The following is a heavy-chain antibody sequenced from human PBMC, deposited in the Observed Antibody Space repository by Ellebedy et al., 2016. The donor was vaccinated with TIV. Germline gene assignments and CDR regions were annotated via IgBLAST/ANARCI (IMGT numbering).Heavy chain of an antibody. CDR2: FNTGNGNT. V-gene: IGHV1-3*04. D-gene: IGHD3-3*01. J-gene: IGHJ6*02. CDR1: GHTFTAYG. Sequence: ASVKVSXKASGHTFTAYGIHWVRQAPGQSLEWMGWFNTGNGNTKYSQKFQGRVTITSDTSASTASMELSSLMSEDTAVYYCATREWQDPMDVWGQGTTVTVSS. CDR3: ATREWQDPMDV.